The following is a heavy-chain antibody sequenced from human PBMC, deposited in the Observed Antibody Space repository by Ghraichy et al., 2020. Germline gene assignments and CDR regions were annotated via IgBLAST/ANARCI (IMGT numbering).Heavy chain of an antibody. CDR2: INSDGHTI. D-gene: IGHD3-10*01. CDR1: GFTFSTFW. V-gene: IGHV3-74*01. Sequence: GGSLRLSCAASGFTFSTFWMHWVRQAPGKGLVWVSRINSDGHTINYADSVKGRFTISRDNAKNTLYLQMNSLRDEDTAVYYCATSGSFRLDSWGQGTLVTVSS. CDR3: ATSGSFRLDS. J-gene: IGHJ4*02.